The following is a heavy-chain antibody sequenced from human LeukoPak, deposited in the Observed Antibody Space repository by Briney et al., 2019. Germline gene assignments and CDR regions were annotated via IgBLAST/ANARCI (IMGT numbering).Heavy chain of an antibody. CDR1: GGTFSSYA. CDR2: IIPIFGTA. J-gene: IGHJ4*02. V-gene: IGHV1-69*05. CDR3: ARDQVYDFWSGDFDY. D-gene: IGHD3-3*01. Sequence: SVKVSCKASGGTFSSYAISWVRQAPGQGLEWMGGIIPIFGTANYAQKFQGRVTITTDESTSTAYMELSSLRSEDTAVYYCARDQVYDFWSGDFDYWGQGTLVTVSS.